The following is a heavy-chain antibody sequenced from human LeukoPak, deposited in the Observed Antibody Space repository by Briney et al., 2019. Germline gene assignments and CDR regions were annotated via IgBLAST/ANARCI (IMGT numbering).Heavy chain of an antibody. CDR2: IDPSDSYT. CDR3: ARLSYYYGSGSYALGY. J-gene: IGHJ4*02. V-gene: IGHV5-10-1*01. CDR1: GYSFTSYW. D-gene: IGHD3-10*01. Sequence: GESLKISCKGSGYSFTSYWISWVRQMPGKGLEWMGRIDPSDSYTNYSPSFQGHVTISAGKSISTAYLQWSSLKASDTAMYYCARLSYYYGSGSYALGYWGQGTLVTVSS.